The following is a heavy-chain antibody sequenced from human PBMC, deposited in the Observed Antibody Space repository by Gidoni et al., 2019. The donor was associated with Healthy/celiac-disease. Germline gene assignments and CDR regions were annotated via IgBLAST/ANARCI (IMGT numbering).Heavy chain of an antibody. CDR1: GFTFSSYA. J-gene: IGHJ4*02. CDR3: AKELAAAVDY. D-gene: IGHD6-13*01. Sequence: EVQLLESGGGLVQPGWSLRLSCAASGFTFSSYAMSWVRQAPGKGLDWVSAISGSGGSTYYADAVKCRFTISRDNSKNTLYLQMNSLRAEDTAVYYCAKELAAAVDYWGQGTLVTVSS. V-gene: IGHV3-23*01. CDR2: ISGSGGST.